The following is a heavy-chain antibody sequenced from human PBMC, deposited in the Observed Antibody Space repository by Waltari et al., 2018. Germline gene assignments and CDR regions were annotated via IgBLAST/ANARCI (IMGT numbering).Heavy chain of an antibody. D-gene: IGHD6-13*01. CDR2: INPNSGGT. CDR1: GYTFTGYY. Sequence: QVQLVQSGAEVKKPGASVKVSCKASGYTFTGYYMHWVRQAPGQGLEWMGRINPNSGGTNYAQKFQGRVTMTRDTSISTAYMELSRLRSDDTAVYYCARAGIAAAGHYYYGMDVWGQGTTVTVSS. J-gene: IGHJ6*02. CDR3: ARAGIAAAGHYYYGMDV. V-gene: IGHV1-2*06.